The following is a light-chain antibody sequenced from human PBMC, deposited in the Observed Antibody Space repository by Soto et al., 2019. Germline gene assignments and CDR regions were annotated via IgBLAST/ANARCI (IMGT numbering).Light chain of an antibody. Sequence: DIQMTQSPSSLSASEGDRVTITCRASQSISSHLNWYQQKPGQAPKPLIYAASSLQSGVPSRFSGSGSGTAFTLTISSLHPEDFAAYYCHQSHSTPLTFGPGTKVDIK. CDR3: HQSHSTPLT. V-gene: IGKV1-39*01. CDR2: AAS. J-gene: IGKJ3*01. CDR1: QSISSH.